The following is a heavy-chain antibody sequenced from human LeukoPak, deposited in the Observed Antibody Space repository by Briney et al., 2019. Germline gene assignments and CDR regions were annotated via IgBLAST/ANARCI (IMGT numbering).Heavy chain of an antibody. V-gene: IGHV3-9*01. CDR1: GFTFDDYA. CDR3: AKDIVWDYYDSSGYYDY. J-gene: IGHJ4*02. Sequence: GRSLRLSCAASGFTFDDYAMHWVRQAPGKGLEWVSGISWNSGSIGYADSVKGRFTISRDNAKNSLYLQMNSLRAEDTALYYCAKDIVWDYYDSSGYYDYWGQGTLVTISS. CDR2: ISWNSGSI. D-gene: IGHD3-22*01.